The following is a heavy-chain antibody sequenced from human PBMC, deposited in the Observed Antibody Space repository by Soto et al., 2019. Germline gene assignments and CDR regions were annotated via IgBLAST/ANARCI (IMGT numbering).Heavy chain of an antibody. J-gene: IGHJ4*02. Sequence: SETLSLTCTVSGGSISSGGYYWSWLRQQPGKGLEWIGYMYYTGNNNYNPSLKSRVTISLDTSENQFSLKLTSVTAADTAVYYCARHAVSTVRGTFDYWGQGTQVTVSS. D-gene: IGHD3-10*01. CDR2: MYYTGNN. CDR1: GGSISSGGYY. CDR3: ARHAVSTVRGTFDY. V-gene: IGHV4-61*08.